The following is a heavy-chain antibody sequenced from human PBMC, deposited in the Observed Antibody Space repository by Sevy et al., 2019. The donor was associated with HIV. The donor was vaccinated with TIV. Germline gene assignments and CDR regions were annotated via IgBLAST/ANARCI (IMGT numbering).Heavy chain of an antibody. CDR3: TRDVSAALDY. CDR2: TRNRANGYTT. CDR1: GFILSDHY. J-gene: IGHJ4*02. Sequence: GASLRLSCAASGFILSDHYMDWVRQAPGKGLEWVGRTRNRANGYTTEYAASVKGRFTISRDDSKNTLYLQMNSLKSEDTAVYYCTRDVSAALDYWGQGTLVTVSS. V-gene: IGHV3-72*01. D-gene: IGHD6-13*01.